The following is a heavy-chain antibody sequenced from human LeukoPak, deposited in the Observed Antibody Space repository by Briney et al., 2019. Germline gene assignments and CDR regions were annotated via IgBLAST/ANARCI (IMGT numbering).Heavy chain of an antibody. D-gene: IGHD3-10*01. J-gene: IGHJ5*02. Sequence: PLETLSLTCTVSGGSISNYYWSWIRQPAGKGLDWIGRISTSGSTNYNPSLKSRVTMSVDTSKNQFSLKLSSVNAADTAVYYCARDVHGSGTWDWFDPWGQRTLVTVSS. CDR1: GGSISNYY. CDR3: ARDVHGSGTWDWFDP. CDR2: ISTSGST. V-gene: IGHV4-4*07.